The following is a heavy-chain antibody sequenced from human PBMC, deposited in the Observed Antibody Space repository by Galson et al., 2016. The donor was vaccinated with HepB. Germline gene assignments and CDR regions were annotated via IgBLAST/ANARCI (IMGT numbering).Heavy chain of an antibody. D-gene: IGHD3-3*01. CDR1: GYTFTDYT. CDR2: INAYNGYT. CDR3: ARDYRKDFWNDYYTTYFFDY. J-gene: IGHJ4*02. V-gene: IGHV1-18*01. Sequence: SVKVSCKASGYTFTDYTVMWVRQAPGQGLEWMGWINAYNGYTDYARKFQGRVTMTTDTSTYTAYMDLRSLRSDDTAVYFCARDYRKDFWNDYYTTYFFDYWGQGSLVTVSS.